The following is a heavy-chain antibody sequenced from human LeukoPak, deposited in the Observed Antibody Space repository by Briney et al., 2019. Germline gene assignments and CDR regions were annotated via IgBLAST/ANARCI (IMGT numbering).Heavy chain of an antibody. V-gene: IGHV3-23*01. J-gene: IGHJ6*02. CDR1: GFSVRTYA. D-gene: IGHD3-3*01. Sequence: GGSLRLSCAVSGFSVRTYAMSWVRQAPGKGLEWVASMSGSGGKTNYAESVKGRFTVSRDNSKNTLYLHMNSLRAEDTAVYYCADLRFLEWLSRGGGMDVWGQGTTVIVSS. CDR3: ADLRFLEWLSRGGGMDV. CDR2: MSGSGGKT.